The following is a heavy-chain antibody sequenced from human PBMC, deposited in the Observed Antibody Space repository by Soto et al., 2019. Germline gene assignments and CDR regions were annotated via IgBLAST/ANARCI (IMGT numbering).Heavy chain of an antibody. Sequence: ASVKVSCKVSGYTLTELSMHWVRQAPGKGLEWMGGFDPEDGETIYAQKFQGRVTMTEDTSTDTAYMELSSRRSEDTAVYSCATESLWFGELLRRGYYYSGIDVWGQGTAITVS. CDR1: GYTLTELS. CDR3: ATESLWFGELLRRGYYYSGIDV. CDR2: FDPEDGET. J-gene: IGHJ6*02. V-gene: IGHV1-24*01. D-gene: IGHD3-10*01.